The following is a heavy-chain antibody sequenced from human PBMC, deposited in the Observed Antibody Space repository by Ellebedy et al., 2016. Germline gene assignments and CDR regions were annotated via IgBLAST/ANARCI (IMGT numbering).Heavy chain of an antibody. V-gene: IGHV4-34*01. J-gene: IGHJ4*02. D-gene: IGHD3-10*01. CDR1: GGSFSGYY. Sequence: SETLSLXCAVYGGSFSGYYWSWIRQPPGKGLEWIGEINHSGSTNYNPSLKSRVTISVDTSKNQFSLKLSSVTAADTAVYYCARNSRRSYGSGSYYNDYWGQGTLVTVSS. CDR2: INHSGST. CDR3: ARNSRRSYGSGSYYNDY.